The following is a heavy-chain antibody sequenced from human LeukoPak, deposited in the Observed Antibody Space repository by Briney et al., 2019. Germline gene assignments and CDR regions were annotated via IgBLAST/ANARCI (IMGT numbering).Heavy chain of an antibody. CDR1: GFTFSSYA. D-gene: IGHD3-10*01. CDR3: AKDLSYGSVSYFDY. V-gene: IGHV3-23*01. J-gene: IGHJ4*02. CDR2: ISGSGGST. Sequence: GGSLRLSCAASGFTFSSYAMSWVRQAPGKELEWVSAISGSGGSTYYADSVKGRFTISRDNSKNTLYLQMNSLRAEDTAVYYCAKDLSYGSVSYFDYWGQGTLVTVSS.